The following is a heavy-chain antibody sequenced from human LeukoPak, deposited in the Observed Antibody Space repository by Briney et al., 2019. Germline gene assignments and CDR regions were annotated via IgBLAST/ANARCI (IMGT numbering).Heavy chain of an antibody. Sequence: ASVRVSWKASGFSFSSYGFSWVRQAPGQGLEWMGWISAYNGKTNYAQKFQGRVTMTTDTSTTTVYMDLRSLRSDDTAVYFCARGGALTAFDSWGQGTLITVSS. CDR2: ISAYNGKT. V-gene: IGHV1-18*01. CDR3: ARGGALTAFDS. J-gene: IGHJ4*02. CDR1: GFSFSSYG. D-gene: IGHD1-26*01.